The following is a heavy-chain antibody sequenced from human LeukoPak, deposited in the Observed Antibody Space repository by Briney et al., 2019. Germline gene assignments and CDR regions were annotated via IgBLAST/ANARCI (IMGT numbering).Heavy chain of an antibody. J-gene: IGHJ4*02. CDR1: GFTFSNYA. CDR2: ISGSGGTT. D-gene: IGHD5-12*01. Sequence: GGSLRLSCTTSGFTFSNYAVSWVRQAPGKGLEWVSSISGSGGTTYYADSVKGRFTISRDNSKNTLYLQMNSLRAEDTAVYYCAKDPYRASSGLVDYWGQGTLVTVSS. CDR3: AKDPYRASSGLVDY. V-gene: IGHV3-23*01.